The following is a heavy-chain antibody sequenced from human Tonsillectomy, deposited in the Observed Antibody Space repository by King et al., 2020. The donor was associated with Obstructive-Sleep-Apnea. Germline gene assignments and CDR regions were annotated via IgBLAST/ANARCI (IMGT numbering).Heavy chain of an antibody. CDR1: GYTFTTYG. CDR2: ITTNTGSP. Sequence: VQLVESGSELRKPGASVRLSCKASGYTFTTYGMHWVRQAPGQGLEWMGWITTNTGSPTYAQGFTGRFVFSLDTSVSTAYLQISSLKAEDTAVYYCARMGGGIKWSFDYWGQGTLVSVSS. D-gene: IGHD3-16*01. V-gene: IGHV7-4-1*02. CDR3: ARMGGGIKWSFDY. J-gene: IGHJ4*02.